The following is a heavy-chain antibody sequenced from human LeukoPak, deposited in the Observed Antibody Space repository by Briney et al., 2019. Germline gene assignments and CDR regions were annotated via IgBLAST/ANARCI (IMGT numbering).Heavy chain of an antibody. V-gene: IGHV4-61*02. CDR2: IYTSGST. D-gene: IGHD3-10*01. J-gene: IGHJ4*02. CDR3: ARDHGSGLLIFDY. Sequence: SGTLSLTCTVSGGSISSGSYYWNWIRQPAGKGLEWIGRIYTSGSTNYNPSLKSRVTISVDTSKNQFSLKLSSVTAADTAVYYCARDHGSGLLIFDYWGQGTLVTVSS. CDR1: GGSISSGSYY.